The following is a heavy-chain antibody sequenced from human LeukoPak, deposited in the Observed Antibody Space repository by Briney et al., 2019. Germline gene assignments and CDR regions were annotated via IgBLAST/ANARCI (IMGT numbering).Heavy chain of an antibody. CDR1: GFTFSSYG. Sequence: GGSLRLSCAASGFTFSSYGMHWVRQAPGKGLEWVAFIRYDGSNKYYADSVKGRFTISRDNSKSTLYLQMNSLRAEDTAVYYCVRDGLIIIQGMDVWGQGTTVTVSS. CDR3: VRDGLIIIQGMDV. J-gene: IGHJ6*02. V-gene: IGHV3-30*02. CDR2: IRYDGSNK. D-gene: IGHD5-18*01.